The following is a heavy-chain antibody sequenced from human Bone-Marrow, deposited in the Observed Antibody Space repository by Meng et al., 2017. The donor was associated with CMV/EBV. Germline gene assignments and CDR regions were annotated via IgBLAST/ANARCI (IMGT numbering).Heavy chain of an antibody. CDR1: GYSISIGYF. CDR3: ARVTGYSNTRHGRAFDI. CDR2: IHHRGTT. Sequence: GSLRLSCTVSGYSISIGYFWAWIRQPPGKGLEWIGTIHHRGTTYYNPSLKSRVTISVDTSKNQFSLKLSSVTAADTAVYYCARVTGYSNTRHGRAFDIWGQGTMVTVSS. J-gene: IGHJ3*02. D-gene: IGHD6-13*01. V-gene: IGHV4-38-2*02.